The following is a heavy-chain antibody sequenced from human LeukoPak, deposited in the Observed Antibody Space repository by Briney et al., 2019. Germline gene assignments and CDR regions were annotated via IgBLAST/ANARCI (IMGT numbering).Heavy chain of an antibody. CDR1: GGSFSGYY. Sequence: PSETLSLTCAVYGGSFSGYYWSWIRQPPGKGLEWIGEINHSGSTNYNPSLRSRVTMSADTSKNQFSLKLSSVTAADTAVYYCARQIIPYYMDVWGKGTTVTVSS. CDR3: ARQIIPYYMDV. D-gene: IGHD2-21*01. CDR2: INHSGST. V-gene: IGHV4-34*01. J-gene: IGHJ6*03.